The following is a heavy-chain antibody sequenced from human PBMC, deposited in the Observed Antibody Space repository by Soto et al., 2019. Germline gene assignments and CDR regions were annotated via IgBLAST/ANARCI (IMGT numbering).Heavy chain of an antibody. CDR1: GYTFTNHY. V-gene: IGHV1-46*01. CDR3: AREGGTRNYYDSSGFFFDY. Sequence: ASVKVSCKASGYTFTNHYVHWVRQAPGQGLEWVGIIDPSGGTTSYGQNFHDRLTMIRDTSTSTVYMELRSLRSEDTAVYYCAREGGTRNYYDSSGFFFDYWGQGTLVTVSS. J-gene: IGHJ4*02. D-gene: IGHD3-22*01. CDR2: IDPSGGTT.